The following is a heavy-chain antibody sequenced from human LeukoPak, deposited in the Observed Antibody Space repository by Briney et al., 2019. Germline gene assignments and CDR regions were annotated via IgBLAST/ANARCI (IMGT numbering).Heavy chain of an antibody. J-gene: IGHJ4*02. CDR2: ISGYTGNT. D-gene: IGHD6-6*01. CDR1: GYTFISFG. V-gene: IGHV1-18*01. Sequence: ASVKVSCKASGYTFISFGFGWVRQAPGQGPEWMGWISGYTGNTNYAQRFQGRVTITTDTSTSTAYMELRTLRSDDTAVYYCVRDLNSAARSFFDYWSPGTLVTVSS. CDR3: VRDLNSAARSFFDY.